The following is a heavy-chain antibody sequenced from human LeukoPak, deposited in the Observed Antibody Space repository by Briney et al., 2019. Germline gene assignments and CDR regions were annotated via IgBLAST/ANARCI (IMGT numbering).Heavy chain of an antibody. Sequence: GGSLRLSCAASGFTFSSYEMNWVRQAPGRALEWVSYISSSGSTIYYADSVKGRFTISRDNANNSLYLQMNSLRAEDTAVYYCTRDAGADLWSGYYEDWFDPWGQGTLVTVSS. V-gene: IGHV3-48*03. CDR1: GFTFSSYE. CDR2: ISSSGSTI. CDR3: TRDAGADLWSGYYEDWFDP. J-gene: IGHJ5*02. D-gene: IGHD3-3*01.